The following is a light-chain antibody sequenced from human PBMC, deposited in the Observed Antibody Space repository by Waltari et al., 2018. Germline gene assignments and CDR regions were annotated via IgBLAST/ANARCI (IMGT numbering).Light chain of an antibody. V-gene: IGLV2-14*03. CDR2: DVD. CDR3: NAFAMGYTYV. Sequence: QSAMTQPASVSGSPGQSITISCTGTRTAIGYSVRIPWYQQHPGKAPKVIIYDVDNRPSGVSNRFSGSKSGYTASLTISGLQAEDEAHYYCNAFAMGYTYVFGSGTKVTLI. J-gene: IGLJ1*01. CDR1: RTAIGYSVR.